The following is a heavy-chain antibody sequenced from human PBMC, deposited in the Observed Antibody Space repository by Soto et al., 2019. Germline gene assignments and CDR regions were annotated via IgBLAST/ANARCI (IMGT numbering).Heavy chain of an antibody. J-gene: IGHJ5*01. CDR1: GYSFINYG. V-gene: IGHV1-18*04. CDR2: ISGSNGAT. D-gene: IGHD5-12*01. Sequence: QVQLVQSGAAVKKPGASVKVSCKFSGYSFINYGMTWVRQAPGQGFEWMGWISGSNGATNYAQRFQGRVTLTTDTSTNTAYMELRSLRLDDTAIYYCARDSKWLIIKGNWFDSWGQGTLCTVSS. CDR3: ARDSKWLIIKGNWFDS.